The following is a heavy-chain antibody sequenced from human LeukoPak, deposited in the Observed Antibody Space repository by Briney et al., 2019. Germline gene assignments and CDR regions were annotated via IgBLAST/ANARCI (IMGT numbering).Heavy chain of an antibody. CDR3: ARGVGLDV. CDR1: GFTFSSYW. CDR2: INHNGNVN. J-gene: IGHJ6*02. D-gene: IGHD3-16*01. V-gene: IGHV3-7*03. Sequence: GGSLRLSCAASGFTFSSYWMNWARQAPGRGLEWVASINHNGNVNYYVDSVKGRFTISRDNAKNSLYLQMSNSRAEDTAVYFCARGVGLDVWGQGATVTVSS.